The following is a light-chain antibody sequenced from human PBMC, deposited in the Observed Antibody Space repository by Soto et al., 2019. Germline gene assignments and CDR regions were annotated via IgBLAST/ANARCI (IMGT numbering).Light chain of an antibody. CDR1: QNLRSS. CDR3: LQDINYPWT. V-gene: IGKV3-15*01. CDR2: GAS. Sequence: VMTQSPATLSVSPGERATLSCRASQNLRSSLAWYQQKPGQAPRLLIYGASTRATGIPARFSGSGSGTDFTLAISSLQPEDSATYYCLQDINYPWTFGQGTKVDIK. J-gene: IGKJ1*01.